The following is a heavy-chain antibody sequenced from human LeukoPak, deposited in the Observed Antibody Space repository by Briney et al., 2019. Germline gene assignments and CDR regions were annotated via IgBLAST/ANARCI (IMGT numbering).Heavy chain of an antibody. V-gene: IGHV1-46*01. Sequence: ASVKVSCKASGYTFTSYYMHWVRQAPGQGLEWMGIINPSGGSTSHAQKFQGRVTMTRDTSTSTVSMELSSLRSEDTAVYYCARDPLSGDSELAYYYYYMDVWGKGTTVTVSS. CDR3: ARDPLSGDSELAYYYYYMDV. CDR2: INPSGGST. D-gene: IGHD4-17*01. CDR1: GYTFTSYY. J-gene: IGHJ6*03.